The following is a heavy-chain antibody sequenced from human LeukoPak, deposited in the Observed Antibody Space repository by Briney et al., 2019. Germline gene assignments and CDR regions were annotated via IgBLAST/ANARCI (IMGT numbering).Heavy chain of an antibody. V-gene: IGHV1-2*02. J-gene: IGHJ4*02. CDR3: ARRAGYYDSSGYYYITANFDY. D-gene: IGHD3-22*01. CDR1: GYTFTGYY. CDR2: INPNSGGT. Sequence: ASVKVSCKASGYTFTGYYMHWVRQAPGQGLEWMGWINPNSGGTNYAQKFQGRVTMTRDTSISTAYMELRSLRSDDTAVYYCARRAGYYDSSGYYYITANFDYWGQGTLVTVSS.